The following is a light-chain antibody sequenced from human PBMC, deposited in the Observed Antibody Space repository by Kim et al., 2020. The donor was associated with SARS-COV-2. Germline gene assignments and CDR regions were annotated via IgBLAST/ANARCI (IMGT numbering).Light chain of an antibody. V-gene: IGLV3-21*04. CDR1: NMASKS. J-gene: IGLJ3*02. Sequence: HGTTVRITCGGNNMASKSVPWYQQKPGQAPVLVIYYDSDRPSGIPERFSGSNSGNTATLTISRVEAGDEADYYCQVWDSSSDHWVFGGGTQLTVL. CDR2: YDS. CDR3: QVWDSSSDHWV.